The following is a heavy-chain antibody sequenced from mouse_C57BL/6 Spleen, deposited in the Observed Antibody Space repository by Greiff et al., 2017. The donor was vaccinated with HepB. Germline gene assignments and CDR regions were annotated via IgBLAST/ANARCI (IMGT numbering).Heavy chain of an antibody. Sequence: EVKLQESGGDLVKPGGSLKLSCAASGFTFSSYGMSWVRQTPDKRLEWVATISSGGSYTYYPDSVKGRFTISRDNAKNTLYLQMSSLKSEDTAMYYCATLYYDYDGFAYWGQGTLVTVSA. V-gene: IGHV5-6*01. CDR2: ISSGGSYT. D-gene: IGHD2-4*01. J-gene: IGHJ3*01. CDR1: GFTFSSYG. CDR3: ATLYYDYDGFAY.